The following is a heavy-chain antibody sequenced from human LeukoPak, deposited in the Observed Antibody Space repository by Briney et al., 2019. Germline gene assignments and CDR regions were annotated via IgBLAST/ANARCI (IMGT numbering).Heavy chain of an antibody. D-gene: IGHD2-2*01. CDR3: VKDRDVVVPAASLLY. J-gene: IGHJ4*02. Sequence: GGSLRLSCSASGFTFSSYAMHWVRQAPGKGLEYVSAISSNGGSTYYADSVKGRFTISRGNSKNTLYLQMSSLRAEDTAVYYCVKDRDVVVPAASLLYWGQGTLVTVSS. CDR2: ISSNGGST. CDR1: GFTFSSYA. V-gene: IGHV3-64D*06.